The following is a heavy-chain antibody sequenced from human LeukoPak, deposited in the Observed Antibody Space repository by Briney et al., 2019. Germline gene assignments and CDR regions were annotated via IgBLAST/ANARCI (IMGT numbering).Heavy chain of an antibody. CDR2: IIPIFGTA. Sequence: GASVKVSCKASGGTFSSYAISWVRQAPGQGLEWMGGIIPIFGTANYAQKFQGRVTITADESTSTAYMELSSLRSEDTAVYYCARDGTTSCSSTSCYTGDSISNWFDPWGQGTLVTVSS. CDR1: GGTFSSYA. D-gene: IGHD2-2*02. J-gene: IGHJ5*02. V-gene: IGHV1-69*13. CDR3: ARDGTTSCSSTSCYTGDSISNWFDP.